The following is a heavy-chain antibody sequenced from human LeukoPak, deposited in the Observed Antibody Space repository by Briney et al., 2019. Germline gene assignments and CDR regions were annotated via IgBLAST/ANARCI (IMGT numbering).Heavy chain of an antibody. CDR1: GXSISSGDYY. V-gene: IGHV4-61*08. J-gene: IGHJ4*02. CDR2: IYYSGST. Sequence: PSQTLSLTCTVSGXSISSGDYYWSWIRQPPGMGLEWIGYIYYSGSTNYNPSPKSRVTISVDTSKNQFSLKLSSVTAADTAVYYCARQTCGGDCYSPFDYWGQGTLVTVSS. D-gene: IGHD2-21*02. CDR3: ARQTCGGDCYSPFDY.